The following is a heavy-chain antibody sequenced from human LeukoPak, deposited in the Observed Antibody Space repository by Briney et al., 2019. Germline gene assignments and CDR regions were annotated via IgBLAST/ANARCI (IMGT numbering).Heavy chain of an antibody. CDR2: INSDATST. V-gene: IGHV3-74*01. CDR1: GFMLSSTW. CDR3: VKGAAYHLGDAFDI. Sequence: GGSLRLSCAASGFMLSSTWMHWVRQAPGKGLVWVSRINSDATSTSYADSVKGRFTISRDNAKNSLYLQMNSLRAEDTALYYCVKGAAYHLGDAFDIWGQGTMVTVSS. J-gene: IGHJ3*02. D-gene: IGHD1-26*01.